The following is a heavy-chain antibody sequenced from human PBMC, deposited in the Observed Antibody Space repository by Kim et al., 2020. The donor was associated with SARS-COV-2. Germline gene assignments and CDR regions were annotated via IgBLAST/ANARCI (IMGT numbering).Heavy chain of an antibody. CDR3: ARTYSSTALLVILGSRPFDY. D-gene: IGHD6-19*01. V-gene: IGHV5-51*01. CDR2: FFPGDSDT. CDR1: GYTFTNYW. J-gene: IGHJ4*02. Sequence: GESLKISCQASGYTFTNYWIAWVRQMPGKGLEWMAIFFPGDSDTRYSPSFQGQVTFSADKSLTTTYLHLTSLKASDSAIYFCARTYSSTALLVILGSRPFDYWGQGTLVTVSS.